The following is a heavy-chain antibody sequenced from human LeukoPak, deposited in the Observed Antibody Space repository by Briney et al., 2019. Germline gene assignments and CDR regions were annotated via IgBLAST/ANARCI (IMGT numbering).Heavy chain of an antibody. CDR1: GFTFSSYG. J-gene: IGHJ3*02. D-gene: IGHD3-9*01. V-gene: IGHV3-30*02. Sequence: PGGSLRLSCAVFGFTFSSYGMHWVRQAPGKGLEWVAFIRYDGSNKYYADSVKGRFTISRDNSKNMLNLQMDSLRPEDTAVYYWAKGPNYDILTGWRKTYNGFDIWGQGTMVTVSS. CDR2: IRYDGSNK. CDR3: AKGPNYDILTGWRKTYNGFDI.